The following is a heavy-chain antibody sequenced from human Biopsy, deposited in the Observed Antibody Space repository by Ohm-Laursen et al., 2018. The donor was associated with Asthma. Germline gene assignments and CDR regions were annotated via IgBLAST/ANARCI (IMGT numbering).Heavy chain of an antibody. D-gene: IGHD3-9*01. CDR2: INAGNGNT. J-gene: IGHJ3*02. Sequence: ASVKVSCKVSGYTFINYAIHWVRQAPGQRLEWMGWINAGNGNTKYSEKFQGRVTITRDTSASTAYMDLSSLRSEDTAVYYCARTYYDFLTGQVNDALAMWGQGTVVTVSS. V-gene: IGHV1-3*01. CDR3: ARTYYDFLTGQVNDALAM. CDR1: GYTFINYA.